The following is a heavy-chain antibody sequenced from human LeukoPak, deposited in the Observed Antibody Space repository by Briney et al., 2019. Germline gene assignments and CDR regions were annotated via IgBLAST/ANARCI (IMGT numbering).Heavy chain of an antibody. CDR1: GFTVSSNY. V-gene: IGHV3-53*01. CDR2: IYSDGST. J-gene: IGHJ4*02. D-gene: IGHD4-17*01. CDR3: ARLTVTYAYY. Sequence: GGSLRLSCAASGFTVSSNYMSWVRQAPGKGLEWVSVIYSDGSTYYADSVKGRFTISRDNSKNTLYLQMNSLRAEDTAVYYCARLTVTYAYYWGQGTLVTVSS.